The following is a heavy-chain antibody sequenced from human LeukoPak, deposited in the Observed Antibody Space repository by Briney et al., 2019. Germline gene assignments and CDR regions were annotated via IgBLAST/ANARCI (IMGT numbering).Heavy chain of an antibody. Sequence: ASVKVSCKASGGTFSSYVISWVRQAPGQGLEWMGGIIPIFGTPNYAQKFQGRVTITADESTTTAYMELSNLRSDDTAAYYCASQGYTSSSEKWFGPWGQGTLVTVSS. D-gene: IGHD6-6*01. J-gene: IGHJ5*02. CDR2: IIPIFGTP. CDR3: ASQGYTSSSEKWFGP. V-gene: IGHV1-69*13. CDR1: GGTFSSYV.